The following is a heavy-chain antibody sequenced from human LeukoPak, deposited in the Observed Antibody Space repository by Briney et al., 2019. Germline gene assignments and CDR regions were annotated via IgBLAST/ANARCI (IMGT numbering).Heavy chain of an antibody. Sequence: GASVKVSCKASGYTFTRYDINWVRQATGQGLEWMGWMNPNSGNTGYAQKFQGRVTMTRNTSISTAYMELSSLRSEDTAVYYCASSVDGGHDAFDIWGQGTMVTVSS. J-gene: IGHJ3*02. V-gene: IGHV1-8*01. D-gene: IGHD4-23*01. CDR1: GYTFTRYD. CDR2: MNPNSGNT. CDR3: ASSVDGGHDAFDI.